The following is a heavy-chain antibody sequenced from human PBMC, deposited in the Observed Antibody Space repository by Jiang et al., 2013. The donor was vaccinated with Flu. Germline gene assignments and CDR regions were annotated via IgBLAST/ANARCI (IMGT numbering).Heavy chain of an antibody. D-gene: IGHD3-3*01. CDR3: ARQVLRFLEWLSPLIDY. CDR2: SIIVGGT. Sequence: GSISSSSYYWGWIRQPQGRGWSGLGVSIIVGGTYYNPSLKSRVTISVDTSKNQFSLKLSSVTAADTAVYYCARQVLRFLEWLSPLIDYWGQGTLVTVSS. CDR1: GSISSSSYY. V-gene: IGHV4-39*01. J-gene: IGHJ4*02.